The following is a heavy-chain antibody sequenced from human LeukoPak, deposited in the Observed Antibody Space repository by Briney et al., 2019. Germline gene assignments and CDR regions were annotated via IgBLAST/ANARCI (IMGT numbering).Heavy chain of an antibody. CDR1: GGSFSGYY. CDR2: INHSGST. V-gene: IGHV4-34*01. Sequence: PSETLSLTCAVYGGSFSGYYWSWIRQPPGKGLEWIGEINHSGSTNYNPSLKSRVSTSVDTSKNQFSLKLSSVTAADTAVYYCARGFRMVRGVKNNYYYYMDVWGKGTTVTVSS. J-gene: IGHJ6*03. CDR3: ARGFRMVRGVKNNYYYYMDV. D-gene: IGHD3-10*01.